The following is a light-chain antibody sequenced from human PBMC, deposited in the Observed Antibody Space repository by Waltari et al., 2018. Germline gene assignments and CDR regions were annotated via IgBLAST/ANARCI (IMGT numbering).Light chain of an antibody. Sequence: DIQMTQSPSTLSASAGDRVTIPCRASESISSCLAWYQQKPGKAPKLLIYKASTLETGVPSRFRGSESGTEFTLTISSLQPDDFASYYCQQYKSFPLTFGGGTKVEI. CDR2: KAS. CDR3: QQYKSFPLT. J-gene: IGKJ4*01. CDR1: ESISSC. V-gene: IGKV1-5*03.